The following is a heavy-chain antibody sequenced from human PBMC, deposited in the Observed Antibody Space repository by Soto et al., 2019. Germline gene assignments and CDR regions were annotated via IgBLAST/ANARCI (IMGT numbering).Heavy chain of an antibody. CDR1: GGTFSSYT. D-gene: IGHD2-15*01. J-gene: IGHJ5*02. V-gene: IGHV1-69*08. CDR2: IIPILGIA. CDR3: ARDIVVVVAATGAFAGSRGFGP. Sequence: QVQLVQSGAEVKKPGSSVKVSCKASGGTFSSYTISWVRQAPGQGLEWMGRIIPILGIANYAQKFQGRVTITADKSTSTAYMELSSLRSEDTAVYYCARDIVVVVAATGAFAGSRGFGPWGQGTWSPSPQ.